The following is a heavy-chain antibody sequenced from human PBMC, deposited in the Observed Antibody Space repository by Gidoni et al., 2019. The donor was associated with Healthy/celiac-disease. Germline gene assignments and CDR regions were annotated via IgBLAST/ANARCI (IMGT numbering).Heavy chain of an antibody. CDR1: GYTFTSYG. CDR2: ISAYNGNT. Sequence: QVQLVQSGAEVKKPGASVKVSCKASGYTFTSYGISWVRQAPGQGLEWMGWISAYNGNTNYAQKLQGRVTMTTDTSTSTAYRELRSLRSDDTAVYYCARGPYYYDSSGYYKDAFDIWGQGTMVTVSS. D-gene: IGHD3-22*01. J-gene: IGHJ3*02. CDR3: ARGPYYYDSSGYYKDAFDI. V-gene: IGHV1-18*01.